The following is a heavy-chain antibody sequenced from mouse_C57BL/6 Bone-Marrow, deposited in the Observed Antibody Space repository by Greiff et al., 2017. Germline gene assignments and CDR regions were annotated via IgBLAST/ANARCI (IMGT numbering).Heavy chain of an antibody. Sequence: QVQLKQSGPELVKPGASVKISCKASGYAFSSSWMNWVKQRPGKGLEWIGRIYPGDGDTNYNGKFKGKATLTADKSSSTAYMQRSSLTSEDSAVYFCAREVLRAWFAYWGQGTLVTVAA. CDR3: AREVLRAWFAY. CDR2: IYPGDGDT. V-gene: IGHV1-82*01. D-gene: IGHD1-1*01. CDR1: GYAFSSSW. J-gene: IGHJ3*01.